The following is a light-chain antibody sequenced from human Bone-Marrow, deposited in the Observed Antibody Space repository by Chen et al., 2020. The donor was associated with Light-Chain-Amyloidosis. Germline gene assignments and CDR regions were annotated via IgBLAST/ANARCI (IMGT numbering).Light chain of an antibody. CDR1: SSDVGAYNF. CDR2: SVR. J-gene: IGLJ1*01. V-gene: IGLV2-14*03. CDR3: SSYTSSSTLLYV. Sequence: QSALTQPASVSVSPGQSITISCTGTSSDVGAYNFVSWYQQPPGKAPKLMIYSVRNRPSGVSHRFTGSKSGNTASLTISGLQAEDEADYYCSSYTSSSTLLYVFGTGTKVTVL.